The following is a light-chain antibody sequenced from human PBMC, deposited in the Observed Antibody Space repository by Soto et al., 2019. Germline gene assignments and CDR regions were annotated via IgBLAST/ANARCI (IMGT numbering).Light chain of an antibody. J-gene: IGKJ2*01. CDR2: GAS. CDR1: QSVTSFY. CDR3: QQYGSSPPYS. V-gene: IGKV3-20*01. Sequence: EIVLTQSPGTLSLSPGERATLSCRASQSVTSFYLAWYQQKPGQAPRLLIYGASSRASGIPDRFSGSGSETDFTLSISRLEPEDFAVYYCQQYGSSPPYSFGQGTNLEIK.